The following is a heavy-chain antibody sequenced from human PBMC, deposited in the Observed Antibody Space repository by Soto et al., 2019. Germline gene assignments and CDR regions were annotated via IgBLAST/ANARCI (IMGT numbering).Heavy chain of an antibody. CDR1: GYIFADYA. Sequence: QVQIVQSGPEDKSPGASVKLSCTTSGYIFADYAIHWVRQAPGQGLEWVGWIKADNGDTRYSPKFQGRLIITRDISASTSYMELSALRSADTGVFYCATSDWAWWGRGTLITVSS. J-gene: IGHJ4*02. CDR3: ATSDWAW. D-gene: IGHD3-9*01. V-gene: IGHV1-3*05. CDR2: IKADNGDT.